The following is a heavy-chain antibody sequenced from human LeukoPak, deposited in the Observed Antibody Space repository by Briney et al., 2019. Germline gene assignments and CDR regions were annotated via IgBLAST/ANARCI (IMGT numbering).Heavy chain of an antibody. D-gene: IGHD3-16*01. Sequence: GGSLRLSCAASGFTFSSSWMHWVRQAPGKGLEWVSRISTYGSTTTYADSVKGRFTISTDNAENTLYLQMNSLRAEDTAVYYCASRVMAVNGFDIWGQGTMVTVSS. CDR3: ASRVMAVNGFDI. CDR1: GFTFSSSW. J-gene: IGHJ3*02. V-gene: IGHV3-74*01. CDR2: ISTYGSTT.